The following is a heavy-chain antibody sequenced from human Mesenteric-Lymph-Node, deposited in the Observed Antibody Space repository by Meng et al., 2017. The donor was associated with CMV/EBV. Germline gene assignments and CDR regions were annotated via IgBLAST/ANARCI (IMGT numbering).Heavy chain of an antibody. CDR2: IRFDGGNQ. CDR3: ATGHFDY. D-gene: IGHD3-10*01. Sequence: GGSLRLSCVTSGIAFSTYGMHWVRQAPGKGLEWVAFIRFDGGNQYYIESVKGRFTISRDNPKNTLYLQMNSLRAEDTAVYYCATGHFDYWGQGTLVTVSS. V-gene: IGHV3-30*02. CDR1: GIAFSTYG. J-gene: IGHJ4*02.